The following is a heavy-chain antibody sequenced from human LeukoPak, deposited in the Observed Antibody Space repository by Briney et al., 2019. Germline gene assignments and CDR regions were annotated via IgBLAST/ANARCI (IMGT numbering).Heavy chain of an antibody. Sequence: SVKVSCKASGGTFSSYAISWVRQAPGQGLEWMGGIIPMFGTPNYAQKFQGRVTIIADESTSTAYMELSSLRSEDTAVYYCARAIYYASGEDYYYYYMDVWGKGTPATISS. CDR1: GGTFSSYA. CDR2: IIPMFGTP. D-gene: IGHD3-10*01. V-gene: IGHV1-69*13. CDR3: ARAIYYASGEDYYYYYMDV. J-gene: IGHJ6*03.